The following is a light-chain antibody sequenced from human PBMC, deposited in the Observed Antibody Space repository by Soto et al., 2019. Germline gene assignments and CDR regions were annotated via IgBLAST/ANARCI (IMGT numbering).Light chain of an antibody. CDR2: DVN. CDR3: SSYTSIETLV. CDR1: SSDVGAYNY. Sequence: QSALTQPASVSGSPGQSITIPCTGSSSDVGAYNYVSWYQQHPGKAPKLMIYDVNNRPSGVSNRFSGSKSGNTASLTISGLQAEDEADYYCSSYTSIETLVFGPETNFTVL. J-gene: IGLJ1*01. V-gene: IGLV2-14*01.